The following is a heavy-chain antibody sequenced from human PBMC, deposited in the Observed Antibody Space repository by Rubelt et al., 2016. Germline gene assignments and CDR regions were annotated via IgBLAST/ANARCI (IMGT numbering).Heavy chain of an antibody. J-gene: IGHJ4*02. CDR1: GYTLTEFS. Sequence: QVQLVQSGAEVKKPGASVKVSCKVSGYTLTEFSMPCVRQAPGKGLEWMGAFDPEDGETIYAQKFQGRVTMTEDTSTDTAYMELSSLRSEDTAVYYCATIGLEWLLEDYWGQGTLVTVSS. V-gene: IGHV1-24*01. CDR2: FDPEDGET. D-gene: IGHD3-3*01. CDR3: ATIGLEWLLEDY.